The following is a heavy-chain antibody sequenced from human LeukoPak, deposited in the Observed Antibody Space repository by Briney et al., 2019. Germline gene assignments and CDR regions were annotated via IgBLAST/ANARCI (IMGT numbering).Heavy chain of an antibody. V-gene: IGHV1-2*04. J-gene: IGHJ4*02. CDR2: INPNSGGT. CDR3: ARGPRITMVRGVNSHLLDY. D-gene: IGHD3-10*01. Sequence: ASLKISCEASGYTFSGFYMHWVREAPGQELEWMGWINPNSGGTNYAQKFQGWVTMTRDTSISTAYMKLSRMRADDWAGYYCARGPRITMVRGVNSHLLDYWGQGTLVTVSS. CDR1: GYTFSGFY.